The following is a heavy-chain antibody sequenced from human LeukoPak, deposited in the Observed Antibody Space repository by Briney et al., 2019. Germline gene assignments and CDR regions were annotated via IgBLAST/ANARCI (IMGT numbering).Heavy chain of an antibody. Sequence: SETLSLTCAVYGGSFSGYYWSWIRQPPGKGLEWIGEINHSGSTNYNPSLKSRVTISVDTSKNQFSLKLSSVTAADTAVYYCARMVGASYFDYWGQGTLVTVSS. CDR3: ARMVGASYFDY. V-gene: IGHV4-34*01. CDR1: GGSFSGYY. J-gene: IGHJ4*02. CDR2: INHSGST. D-gene: IGHD1-26*01.